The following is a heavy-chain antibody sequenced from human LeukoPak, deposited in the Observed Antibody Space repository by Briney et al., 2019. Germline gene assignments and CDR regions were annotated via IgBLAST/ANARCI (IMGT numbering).Heavy chain of an antibody. Sequence: PGGSLRLSCAASGFSFNIHAMHWVRQAPGKGLEWVAVISDDGNNKYYGDSVKGRFTISRDNSKNTLFLQLNSLRVEDTAVYYCARSGKDYWGQGTLVTVSS. CDR1: GFSFNIHA. V-gene: IGHV3-30-3*01. CDR2: ISDDGNNK. CDR3: ARSGKDY. D-gene: IGHD2-15*01. J-gene: IGHJ4*02.